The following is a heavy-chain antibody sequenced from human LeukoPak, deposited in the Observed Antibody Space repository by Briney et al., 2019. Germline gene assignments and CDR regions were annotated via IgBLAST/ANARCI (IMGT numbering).Heavy chain of an antibody. J-gene: IGHJ4*02. Sequence: GRSLRLSCAASGFTFSSYAMHWVRQAPGKGLEWVTVISFDGSDKYYADSVKGRFTISRDNSKDTLYLQMNSLRLEDTAIYYCATDYGGNSGTDYWGQGTLVTVSS. V-gene: IGHV3-30*04. CDR3: ATDYGGNSGTDY. D-gene: IGHD4-23*01. CDR1: GFTFSSYA. CDR2: ISFDGSDK.